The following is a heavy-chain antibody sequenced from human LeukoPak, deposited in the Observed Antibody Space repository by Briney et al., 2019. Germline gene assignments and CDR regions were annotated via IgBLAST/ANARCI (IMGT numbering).Heavy chain of an antibody. J-gene: IGHJ4*02. CDR1: GFTFSSYG. D-gene: IGHD3-9*01. V-gene: IGHV3-30*02. CDR2: IRYDGSNK. Sequence: GGSLRLSCAASGFTFSSYGMHWVRQAPGKGLEWVAFIRYDGSNKYYADSVKGRFTISRDNSKNTLYLQMNSLRAEDTAVYYCAKDRGYDILNGYSYYFDYWGQGTLVTVSS. CDR3: AKDRGYDILNGYSYYFDY.